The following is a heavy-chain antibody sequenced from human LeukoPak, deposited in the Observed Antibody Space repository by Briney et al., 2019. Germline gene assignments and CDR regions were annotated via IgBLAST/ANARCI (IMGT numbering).Heavy chain of an antibody. CDR1: GGSFSNYY. V-gene: IGHV4-34*01. Sequence: NPSETLSLTCAVYGGSFSNYYWSWLRQSPGKGLEWIGEITHSGSTNYNPSLKSRVTISVDTSKNQFSLKLSSVTAADTAVYYCARGGGRKFFGGGAYYYYMDVGGKGTTVAVSS. CDR2: ITHSGST. CDR3: ARGGGRKFFGGGAYYYYMDV. J-gene: IGHJ6*03. D-gene: IGHD3-16*01.